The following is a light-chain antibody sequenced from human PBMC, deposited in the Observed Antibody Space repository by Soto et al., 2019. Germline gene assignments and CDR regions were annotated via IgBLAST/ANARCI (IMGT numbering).Light chain of an antibody. CDR2: DAS. CDR3: HQYSSSSPT. V-gene: IGKV1-5*01. J-gene: IGKJ1*01. Sequence: DIQMTQSPSTLSASIGDRVTITCRASQTISIYLAWCQQRPGEAPKLLIYDASTLESGVPARFSGSGSGTEFTLPISSLQPDDFATYYCHQYSSSSPTFGQGTKVEIQ. CDR1: QTISIY.